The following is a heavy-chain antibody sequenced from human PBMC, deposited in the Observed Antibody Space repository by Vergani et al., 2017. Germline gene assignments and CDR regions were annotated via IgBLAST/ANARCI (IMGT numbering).Heavy chain of an antibody. V-gene: IGHV3-72*01. CDR2: IRNKANDYTT. J-gene: IGHJ3*02. CDR3: GGVKVSNWDDHLYDI. CDR1: GFIFSDHY. D-gene: IGHD1-1*01. Sequence: EVQVVESGGGLVQPGGSLRLSCAASGFIFSDHYMDWVRQAPGKGLEWVGRIRNKANDYTTQYAASVKGTFTISRDDSKRYLYLQMNSLQTEDTALYYCGGVKVSNWDDHLYDIWGEGTLVTVSS.